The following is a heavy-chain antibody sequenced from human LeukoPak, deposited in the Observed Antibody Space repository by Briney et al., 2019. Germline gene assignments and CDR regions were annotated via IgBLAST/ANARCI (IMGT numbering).Heavy chain of an antibody. D-gene: IGHD4-23*01. CDR3: ARGTVVTSAFDI. V-gene: IGHV4-59*11. CDR2: IYYSGST. Sequence: KTSETLSLTCTVSGGSISSHYWSWIRQPPGKGLEWIGYIYYSGSTNYNPSLKSRVTISVDTSKNQFSLKLSSVTAADTAVYYCARGTVVTSAFDIWGQGTMVTVSS. CDR1: GGSISSHY. J-gene: IGHJ3*02.